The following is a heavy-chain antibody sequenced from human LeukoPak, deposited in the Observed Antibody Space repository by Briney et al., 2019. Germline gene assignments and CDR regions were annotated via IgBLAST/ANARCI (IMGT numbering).Heavy chain of an antibody. D-gene: IGHD4-23*01. CDR2: INHSGST. CDR3: ASGTGGGNPFDY. J-gene: IGHJ4*02. Sequence: PSETLSLTCAVYGGSFSGYYWIWIRQPPGKGLEWIGEINHSGSTNYNPSLKSRVTISVDTSKNQFSLKLSSVTAADTAVYYCASGTGGGNPFDYWGQGTLVTVSS. CDR1: GGSFSGYY. V-gene: IGHV4-34*01.